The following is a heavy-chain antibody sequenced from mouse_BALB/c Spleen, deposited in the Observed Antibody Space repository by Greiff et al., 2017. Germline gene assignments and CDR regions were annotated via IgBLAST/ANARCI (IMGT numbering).Heavy chain of an antibody. CDR1: GFTFSSYY. CDR3: ARHGPITTARGYFDV. CDR2: INSNGGST. D-gene: IGHD1-2*01. J-gene: IGHJ1*01. V-gene: IGHV5-6-2*01. Sequence: VQLKESGGGLVKLGGSLKLSCAASGFTFSSYYMSWVRQTPEKRLELVAAINSNGGSTYYPDTVKGRFTISRDNAKNTLYLQMSSLKSEDTALYYCARHGPITTARGYFDVWGAGTTVTVSS.